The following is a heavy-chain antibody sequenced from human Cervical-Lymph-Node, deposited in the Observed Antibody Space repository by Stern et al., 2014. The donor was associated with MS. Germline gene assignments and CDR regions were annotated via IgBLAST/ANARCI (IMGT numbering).Heavy chain of an antibody. D-gene: IGHD3-3*01. J-gene: IGHJ4*02. V-gene: IGHV1-18*01. CDR2: ISAYNGNT. CDR3: ARDYYDFWSGSVYYFDY. CDR1: GYTFTSYG. Sequence: HVQLVQSGAEVKKPGASVKVSCKASGYTFTSYGISWVRQAPGQGLEWMGWISAYNGNTNYAQKLQGRVTMTTDTSTSTAYMELRSLRSDDTAVYYCARDYYDFWSGSVYYFDYWGQGTLVTVSS.